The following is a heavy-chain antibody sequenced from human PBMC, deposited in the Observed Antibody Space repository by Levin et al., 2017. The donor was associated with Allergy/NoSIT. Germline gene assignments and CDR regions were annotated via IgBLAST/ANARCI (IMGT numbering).Heavy chain of an antibody. V-gene: IGHV3-48*01. CDR1: GFTFSSHS. CDR2: ISSSSSTI. CDR3: ARSYYSDY. Sequence: HPGGSLRLSCAASGFTFSSHSMNWVRQAPGKGLEWVSYISSSSSTIYYADSVKGRFTISRDNAKNSLYLQMNSLRAEDTAVYYCARSYYSDYWGQGTLVTVSS. J-gene: IGHJ4*02. D-gene: IGHD3-10*01.